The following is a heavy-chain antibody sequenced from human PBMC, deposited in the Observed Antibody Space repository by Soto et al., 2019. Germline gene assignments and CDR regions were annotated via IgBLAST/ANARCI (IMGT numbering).Heavy chain of an antibody. CDR2: IYPGDSDT. J-gene: IGHJ3*02. CDR3: ARHRDIVVVYDAFDI. CDR1: GYSFTSCW. V-gene: IGHV5-51*01. D-gene: IGHD2-2*01. Sequence: GESLKISCKGSGYSFTSCWIGWVRQMPGKGLEWMGIIYPGDSDTRYSPSFQGQVTISADKSISTAYLQWSSLKASDTAMYYCARHRDIVVVYDAFDIWGQGTMVTVSS.